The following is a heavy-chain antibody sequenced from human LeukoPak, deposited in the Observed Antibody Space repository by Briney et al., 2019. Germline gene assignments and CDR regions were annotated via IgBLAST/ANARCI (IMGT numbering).Heavy chain of an antibody. CDR2: ISYNGSNK. CDR3: AKDEGSPSTNEPHY. V-gene: IGHV3-30*18. D-gene: IGHD1-1*01. J-gene: IGHJ4*02. Sequence: GMSLRLSCAASGFTFSSYGMHWVRQAPGKGLEWVAVISYNGSNKYYADSVKGRFTISRDNSKNTLYLQMNSLRAEDTAVYYCAKDEGSPSTNEPHYWGQGTLVTVSS. CDR1: GFTFSSYG.